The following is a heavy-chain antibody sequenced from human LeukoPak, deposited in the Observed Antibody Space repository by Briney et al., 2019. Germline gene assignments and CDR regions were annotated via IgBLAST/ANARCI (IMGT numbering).Heavy chain of an antibody. CDR3: ARGQTTVPAVDY. V-gene: IGHV1-8*01. D-gene: IGHD2-2*01. Sequence: ASVKVSCKASGYTFTSYDINWVRQATGQGLEWMGWMNPNSGNTGYARKFQGRVTMTRNTSISTAYMELSSLRSEDTAVYYCARGQTTVPAVDYWGQGTLVAVSS. CDR2: MNPNSGNT. CDR1: GYTFTSYD. J-gene: IGHJ4*02.